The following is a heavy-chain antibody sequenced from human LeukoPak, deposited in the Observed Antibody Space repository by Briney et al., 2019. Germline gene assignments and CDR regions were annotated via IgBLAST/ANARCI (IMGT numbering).Heavy chain of an antibody. J-gene: IGHJ4*02. D-gene: IGHD3-22*01. Sequence: VASVKVSCKASGYTFTSNYIHWVRQAPGQGLEWMGMIYPRDGSTSYAQKFQGRVTVTRDTSTSTAHMELSGLRSEDTAVYYCAREGSYYDSSGYYLVTRFDYWGQGTLVTVSS. V-gene: IGHV1-46*01. CDR2: IYPRDGST. CDR3: AREGSYYDSSGYYLVTRFDY. CDR1: GYTFTSNY.